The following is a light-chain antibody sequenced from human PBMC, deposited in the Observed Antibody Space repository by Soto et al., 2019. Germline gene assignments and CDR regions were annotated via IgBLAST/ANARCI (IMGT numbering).Light chain of an antibody. V-gene: IGKV3-20*01. Sequence: EIVLTQSPGTLSLSPGERATLSCRASQSVRSSYLAWYQQTPGQAPRLLIFGASSRATSIPDRFSGGGSGTDFTLTISRLEPEDFAVYYCQQYGSSPPMYTFGQGTKLEIK. CDR2: GAS. CDR1: QSVRSSY. J-gene: IGKJ2*01. CDR3: QQYGSSPPMYT.